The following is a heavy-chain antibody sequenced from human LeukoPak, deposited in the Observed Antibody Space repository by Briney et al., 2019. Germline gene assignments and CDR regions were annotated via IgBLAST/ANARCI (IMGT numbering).Heavy chain of an antibody. J-gene: IGHJ4*02. D-gene: IGHD5-24*01. V-gene: IGHV4-39*01. CDR1: GGSISSSGYY. CDR3: ARLRDGRWLLEY. CDR2: INYSGTT. Sequence: SKTLSLTCTASGGSISSSGYYWGWIRQPPGTGLEWIASINYSGTTYYNPSLKSRVTISEDRSKNQFSLKLSSVTAADTAVYYCARLRDGRWLLEYWGQGTLVTVSS.